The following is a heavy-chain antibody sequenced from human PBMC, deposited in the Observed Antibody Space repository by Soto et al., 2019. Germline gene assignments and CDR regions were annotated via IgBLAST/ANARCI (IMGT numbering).Heavy chain of an antibody. V-gene: IGHV3-48*02. D-gene: IGHD3-22*01. CDR3: ARFYYDSSGYYWYFDL. Sequence: GGSLRLSCAAPGFTFSSYSMNWVRQAPGKGLEWVSYISSSSSTIYYADSVKGRFTISRDNAKNSLYLQMNSLRDEDTAVYYCARFYYDSSGYYWYFDLWGRGTLVTVSS. J-gene: IGHJ2*01. CDR1: GFTFSSYS. CDR2: ISSSSSTI.